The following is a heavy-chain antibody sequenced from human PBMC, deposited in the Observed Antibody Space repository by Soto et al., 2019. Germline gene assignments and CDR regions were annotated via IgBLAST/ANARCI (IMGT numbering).Heavy chain of an antibody. D-gene: IGHD6-19*01. CDR2: ISYHGNNK. J-gene: IGHJ4*02. CDR1: GFTFSSYG. V-gene: IGHV3-30*18. Sequence: PGGSLRLSCAASGFTFSSYGMHWVRQAPGKGLEWVAVISYHGNNKYYADSVKGRFTISRDNSKNTLYLQMNSLRAEDTAVYYCAKDVTYSSGCAGYWGQGTLVTVSS. CDR3: AKDVTYSSGCAGY.